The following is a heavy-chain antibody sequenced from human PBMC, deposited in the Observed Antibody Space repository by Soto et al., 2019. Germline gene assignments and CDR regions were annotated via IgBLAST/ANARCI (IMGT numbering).Heavy chain of an antibody. CDR3: ARDHYYGSGSYSADAFDI. D-gene: IGHD3-10*01. V-gene: IGHV4-59*01. J-gene: IGHJ3*02. Sequence: SETLSLTCTASGVSISSYYWSWIRQPPGKGLEWIGYIYYSGSTNYNPSLKSRVTISVDTSKNQSSLKLSSVTAADTAVYYCARDHYYGSGSYSADAFDIWGQGTMVTVS. CDR1: GVSISSYY. CDR2: IYYSGST.